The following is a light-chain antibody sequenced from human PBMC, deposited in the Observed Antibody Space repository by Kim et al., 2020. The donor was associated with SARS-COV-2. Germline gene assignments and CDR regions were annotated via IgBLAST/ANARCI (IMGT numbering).Light chain of an antibody. CDR3: QQLSNYPIT. J-gene: IGKJ5*01. CDR2: DAS. V-gene: IGKV1-9*01. CDR1: QGTGEF. Sequence: IQLTQSPSSLSASVGDRVTITCRASQGTGEFSAWYQQKPGKAPRVLIYDASTLQSGVPSRFSGSGSGTDFTLTISSLQPEDFATYYCQQLSNYPITFGQGTRLEIK.